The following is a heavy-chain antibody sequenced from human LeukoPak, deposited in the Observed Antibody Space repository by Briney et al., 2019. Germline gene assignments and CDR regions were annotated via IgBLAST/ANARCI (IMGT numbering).Heavy chain of an antibody. J-gene: IGHJ5*02. D-gene: IGHD1-26*01. CDR1: GGSISSYY. CDR2: IYTSGST. Sequence: SETLSLTCTVSGGSISSYYWSWIRQPAGKGLEWIGRIYTSGSTNYNPSLKSRVTMSVDTSKNQFSLKLSSVTAADTAVYYCARDVATPTSNWFDPWGQGTLVTVSS. V-gene: IGHV4-4*07. CDR3: ARDVATPTSNWFDP.